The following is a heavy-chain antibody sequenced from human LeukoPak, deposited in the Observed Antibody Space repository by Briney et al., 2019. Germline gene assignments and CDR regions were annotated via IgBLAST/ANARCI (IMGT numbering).Heavy chain of an antibody. CDR1: GFTFSSYS. D-gene: IGHD4-17*01. J-gene: IGHJ3*02. CDR3: AKDAHDYGDEGAAFDI. V-gene: IGHV3-21*01. CDR2: ISSSSSYI. Sequence: GGSLRLSCAASGFTFSSYSMNWVRQAPGKGLEWVSSISSSSSYIYYADSVKGRFTISRDNVKNSLYLQMNSLRAEDTAVYYCAKDAHDYGDEGAAFDIWGQGTMVTVSS.